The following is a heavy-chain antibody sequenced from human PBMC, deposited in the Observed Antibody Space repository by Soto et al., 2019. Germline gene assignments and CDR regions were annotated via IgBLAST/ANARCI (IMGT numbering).Heavy chain of an antibody. CDR3: ARGGGTTSYYYGMDV. V-gene: IGHV4-59*01. Sequence: SETLSLTCTVSGGSISSYYWSWIRQPPGKGLEWIGYIYYSGSTNYNPSLRSRVTISVDTSKNQFSLKLSSVTAGDTAVYYCARGGGTTSYYYGMDVWGQGTTVTVS. D-gene: IGHD1-7*01. CDR1: GGSISSYY. J-gene: IGHJ6*02. CDR2: IYYSGST.